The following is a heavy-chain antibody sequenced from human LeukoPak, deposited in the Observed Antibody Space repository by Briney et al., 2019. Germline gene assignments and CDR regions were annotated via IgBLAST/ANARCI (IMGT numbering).Heavy chain of an antibody. J-gene: IGHJ6*02. V-gene: IGHV4-4*02. Sequence: PSETLSLTCTVSGGSISTNTWWTWVRQPPGKGLEWIGEVYQSGSTDYNPSPNSRVTISVDKSKNQFSLKLTSVTAADTAVYYCARGKEATNYYYFGLDVWGQGTTVSVSS. CDR3: ARGKEATNYYYFGLDV. D-gene: IGHD1-26*01. CDR1: GGSISTNTW. CDR2: VYQSGST.